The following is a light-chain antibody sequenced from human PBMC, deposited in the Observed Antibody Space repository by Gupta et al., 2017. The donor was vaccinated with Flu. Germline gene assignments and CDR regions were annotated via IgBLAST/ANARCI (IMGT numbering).Light chain of an antibody. Sequence: PSTVSAAVGDRITITDRASQSIRNRLAWYQQKPGKTPKLLIYMKSNSEIGVPSRLSGSRTETDFTLTISSLQPADFATYYCEHDDNYLRTFGQRTKLEIK. CDR3: EHDDNYLRT. V-gene: IGKV1-5*03. CDR2: MKS. J-gene: IGKJ2*01. CDR1: QSIRNR.